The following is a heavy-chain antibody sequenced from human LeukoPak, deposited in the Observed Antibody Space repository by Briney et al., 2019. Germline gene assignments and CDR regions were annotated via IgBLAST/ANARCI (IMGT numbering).Heavy chain of an antibody. Sequence: SETLSLTCTVSGGSISSYYWSWIRQPPGKGLEWIGYIYYSGSTNYNPSLKSRVTISVDTSKNQFSLKLSSVTAADTAVHYCAKAYGGNSESWGQGTLVTVSS. D-gene: IGHD4-23*01. J-gene: IGHJ4*02. V-gene: IGHV4-59*12. CDR1: GGSISSYY. CDR2: IYYSGST. CDR3: AKAYGGNSES.